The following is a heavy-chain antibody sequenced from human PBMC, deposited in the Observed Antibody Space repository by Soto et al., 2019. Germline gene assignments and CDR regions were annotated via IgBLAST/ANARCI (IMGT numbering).Heavy chain of an antibody. CDR1: GFTFSSYG. CDR2: ISYDGSNK. D-gene: IGHD6-19*01. CDR3: GRIAVAGTWDY. Sequence: QVQLVESGGGVVQPGRSLRLSCAASGFTFSSYGMHWVRQAPGKGLEWVAVISYDGSNKYYADSMKGRFTISRDNSKNTLYLQMNSLRAEDTAVYYCGRIAVAGTWDYWGQGTLVTVSS. J-gene: IGHJ4*02. V-gene: IGHV3-30*03.